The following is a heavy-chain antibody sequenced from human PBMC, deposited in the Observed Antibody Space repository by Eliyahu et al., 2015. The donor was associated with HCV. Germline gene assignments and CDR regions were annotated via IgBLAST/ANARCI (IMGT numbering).Heavy chain of an antibody. CDR2: INHSGST. D-gene: IGHD2-8*01. CDR3: AHITPNHCTNGVCYPGDY. J-gene: IGHJ4*02. CDR1: GGSFSGYY. V-gene: IGHV4-34*01. Sequence: QVQLQQWGAGLLKPSETLSLTCAVYGGSFSGYYWSWIRQPPGKGLEWIGEINHSGSTNYNPSLKSRVTISVDTSKNQFSLKLSSVTAADTAVYYCAHITPNHCTNGVCYPGDYWGQGTLVTVSS.